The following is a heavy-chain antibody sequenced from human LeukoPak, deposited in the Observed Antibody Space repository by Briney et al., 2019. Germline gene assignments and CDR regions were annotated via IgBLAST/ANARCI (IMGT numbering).Heavy chain of an antibody. CDR3: ARTLPDYGDYWYFDY. Sequence: GGSLRLSCAASGFTFSSYSMNWVRRAPGKGLEWVSSISSSSSYIYYADSVKGRFTISRDNAKNSLYLQMNSLRAEDTAVYYCARTLPDYGDYWYFDYWGQGTLVTVSS. V-gene: IGHV3-21*01. CDR2: ISSSSSYI. J-gene: IGHJ4*02. D-gene: IGHD4-17*01. CDR1: GFTFSSYS.